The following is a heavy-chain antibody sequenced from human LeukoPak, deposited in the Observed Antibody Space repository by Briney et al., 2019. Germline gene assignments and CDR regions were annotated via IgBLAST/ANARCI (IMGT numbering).Heavy chain of an antibody. CDR1: GFTFSSYA. CDR3: AKGGSSSGRIRSQVDH. D-gene: IGHD3-22*01. CDR2: IIGSDGST. J-gene: IGHJ4*02. Sequence: PGGSLRLSCAASGFTFSSYAMSWVRQAPGKGLECIASIIGSDGSTYYADSVKGRFTISRDNSKNTLYLQMNSLRAEDTAVYYCAKGGSSSGRIRSQVDHWGQGTLVTVSS. V-gene: IGHV3-23*01.